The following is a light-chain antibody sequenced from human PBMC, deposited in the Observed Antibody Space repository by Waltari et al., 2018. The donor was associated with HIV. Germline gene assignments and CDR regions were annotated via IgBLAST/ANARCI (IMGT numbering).Light chain of an antibody. CDR3: QQSYSTPVT. V-gene: IGKV1-39*01. CDR1: QSISSY. J-gene: IGKJ3*01. Sequence: DIQMTQSPSSLSASVGDRVSITCRASQSISSYLNWYQQKPGKVPKLLIYSASTLQSGVPSRFSGSGSGTDFTLTISSLQPEDFATYYCQQSYSTPVTFGPATKVEIK. CDR2: SAS.